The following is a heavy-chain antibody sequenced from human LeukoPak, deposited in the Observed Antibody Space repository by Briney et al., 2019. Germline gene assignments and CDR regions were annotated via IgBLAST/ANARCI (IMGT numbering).Heavy chain of an antibody. Sequence: ASVKVSCKASGYTFTSYGISWVRQAPGQGLEWMGWISAYNGNTNYAQKLQGRVTMTTDTSTSTAYMELRSLRSDDTAVYYCARLREEYYYGSGSYYIGYWGQGTLVTVSS. V-gene: IGHV1-18*01. D-gene: IGHD3-10*01. CDR3: ARLREEYYYGSGSYYIGY. CDR2: ISAYNGNT. J-gene: IGHJ4*02. CDR1: GYTFTSYG.